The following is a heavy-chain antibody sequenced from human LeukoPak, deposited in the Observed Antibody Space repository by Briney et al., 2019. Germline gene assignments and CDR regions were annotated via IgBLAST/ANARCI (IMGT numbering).Heavy chain of an antibody. CDR3: AREPFYYDSTLLDAFDI. J-gene: IGHJ3*02. D-gene: IGHD3-22*01. Sequence: SETLSLTCAVSGGSISSYYWNWIRQPAGKGLEWIGRIYTSVSTNYNPSLKSRVTISVDKSKNQFSLKLSSVTAADTAVYYCAREPFYYDSTLLDAFDIWGQGTMVTVSS. CDR1: GGSISSYY. CDR2: IYTSVST. V-gene: IGHV4-4*07.